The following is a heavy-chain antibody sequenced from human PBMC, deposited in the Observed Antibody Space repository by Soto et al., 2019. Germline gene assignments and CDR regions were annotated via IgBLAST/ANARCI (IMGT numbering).Heavy chain of an antibody. D-gene: IGHD3-16*01. J-gene: IGHJ5*02. Sequence: QITLKESGPTLVKPTQTLTLTCTFSGFSLTTRGVGVGWIRQPPGKALECLALIYWDDDKRYSPSLQSRPSITNDTSKNQVVLTMTNVDPVDTATYYCAHIPNYYQYDWFDPWGQGTLVSVSS. V-gene: IGHV2-5*02. CDR3: AHIPNYYQYDWFDP. CDR1: GFSLTTRGVG. CDR2: IYWDDDK.